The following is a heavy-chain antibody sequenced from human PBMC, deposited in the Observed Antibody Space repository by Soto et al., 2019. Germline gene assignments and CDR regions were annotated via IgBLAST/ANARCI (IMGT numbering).Heavy chain of an antibody. V-gene: IGHV3-30-3*01. CDR3: ASISSGTYYYYGMDV. CDR2: ISYDGSNK. CDR1: GFTFSSYA. D-gene: IGHD6-6*01. Sequence: QVQLVESGGGVVQPGRSLRLSCAASGFTFSSYAMHWVRQAPGKGLEWVAVISYDGSNKYYADSVKGRFTISRDNSKNPLYLQMNSLRAEDTAVYYCASISSGTYYYYGMDVWGQGTTVTVSS. J-gene: IGHJ6*02.